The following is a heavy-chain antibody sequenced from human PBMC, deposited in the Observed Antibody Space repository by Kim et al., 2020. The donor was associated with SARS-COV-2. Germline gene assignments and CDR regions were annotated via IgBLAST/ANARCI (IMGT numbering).Heavy chain of an antibody. CDR1: GYTFTSYY. CDR3: ARGGSPAGYDSSGYHYFDY. J-gene: IGHJ4*02. CDR2: INPSGGST. V-gene: IGHV1-46*01. D-gene: IGHD3-22*01. Sequence: ASVKVSCKASGYTFTSYYMHWVRQAPGQGLEWMGIINPSGGSTSYAQKFQGRVTMTRDTSTSTVYMELSSLRSEDTAVYYCARGGSPAGYDSSGYHYFDYWGQGTLVTVSS.